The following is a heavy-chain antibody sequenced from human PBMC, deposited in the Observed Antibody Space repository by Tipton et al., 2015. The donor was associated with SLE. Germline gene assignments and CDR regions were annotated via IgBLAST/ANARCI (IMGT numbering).Heavy chain of an antibody. CDR1: GFTFSSYS. V-gene: IGHV3-21*04. J-gene: IGHJ3*02. D-gene: IGHD6-19*01. Sequence: SLRLSCAASGFTFSSYSMNWVRQAPGKGLEWVSSISSSSSYIYYADSVKGRFTISRDNSKNTLYLQMNSLRAEDTAVYYCAKDRGALFSSGWGKNAFDIWGQGTMVTVSS. CDR3: AKDRGALFSSGWGKNAFDI. CDR2: ISSSSSYI.